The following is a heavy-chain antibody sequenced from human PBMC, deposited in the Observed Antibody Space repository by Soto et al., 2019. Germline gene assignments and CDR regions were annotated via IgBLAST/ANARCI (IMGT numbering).Heavy chain of an antibody. CDR2: MNPNSGNT. CDR3: ASGPVRLYYDFWSGYSRHPFDI. D-gene: IGHD3-3*01. Sequence: SVKCSCTAAGDTFTIHDINLVRLSTGEGVEWTRWMNPNSGNTGYAQKFQGRVTMTRNTSISTAYMELGSLRSEDTAVYYCASGPVRLYYDFWSGYSRHPFDIWGKATILT. CDR1: GDTFTIHD. J-gene: IGHJ3*02. V-gene: IGHV1-8*01.